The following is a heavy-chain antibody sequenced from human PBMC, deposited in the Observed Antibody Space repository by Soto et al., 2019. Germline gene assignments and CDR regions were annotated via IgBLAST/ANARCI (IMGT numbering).Heavy chain of an antibody. CDR3: ARGWDDYGDYVNWFDP. V-gene: IGHV4-34*01. CDR1: GGSFSGYY. D-gene: IGHD4-17*01. J-gene: IGHJ5*02. CDR2: INHSGST. Sequence: QVQLQQWGAGLLKPSETLSLTCAVYGGSFSGYYWSWIRQPPGKGLEWIGEINHSGSTNYNPSLKSRVTISVDTSKNQFSLKLSSVTAADTAVYYCARGWDDYGDYVNWFDPWGQGTLVTVSS.